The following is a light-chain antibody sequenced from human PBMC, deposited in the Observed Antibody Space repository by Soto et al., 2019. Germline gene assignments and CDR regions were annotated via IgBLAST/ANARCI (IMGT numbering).Light chain of an antibody. V-gene: IGLV1-51*02. Sequence: QSVLTQPPSVSAAPGQKVTICCSGSSSNIGNNYVSWYQQLPGTAPKLLIYENNKRPSGIPDRFSGSKSGTSATLGITGLQTGDEADYYCGTWDSSLSAYVFGTGTQLTVL. CDR1: SSNIGNNY. J-gene: IGLJ1*01. CDR3: GTWDSSLSAYV. CDR2: ENN.